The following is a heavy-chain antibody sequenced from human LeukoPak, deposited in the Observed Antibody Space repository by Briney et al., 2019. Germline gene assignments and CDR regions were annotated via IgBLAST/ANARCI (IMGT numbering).Heavy chain of an antibody. CDR1: GGSISSSSYY. Sequence: PSETLSLTCTVSGGSISSSSYYWGWIRQPPGKGLEWFGSIYYSGSTYYNPSLKSRVTISVDTSKNQFSLKLSSVTAADTAVYYCARSDCSSTSCYAGLNWFDPWGQGTLVTVSS. CDR2: IYYSGST. CDR3: ARSDCSSTSCYAGLNWFDP. D-gene: IGHD2-2*01. V-gene: IGHV4-39*01. J-gene: IGHJ5*02.